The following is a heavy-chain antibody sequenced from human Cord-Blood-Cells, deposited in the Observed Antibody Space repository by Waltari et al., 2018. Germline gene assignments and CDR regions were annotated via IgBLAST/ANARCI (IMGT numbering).Heavy chain of an antibody. J-gene: IGHJ5*02. CDR3: ARVTVGWFDP. CDR1: GFTFISYW. CDR2: IKQDGSEK. Sequence: EVQLVESGGGLVQPGGSLRLSCAASGFTFISYWMSWVRQAPGKGLEWVANIKQDGSEKYYVDSVKGRFTISRDNAKNSLYLQMNSLRAEDTAVYYCARVTVGWFDPWGQGTLVTVSS. V-gene: IGHV3-7*04. D-gene: IGHD4-4*01.